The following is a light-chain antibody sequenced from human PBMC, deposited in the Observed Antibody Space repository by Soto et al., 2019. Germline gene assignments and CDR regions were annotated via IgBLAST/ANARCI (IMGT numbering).Light chain of an antibody. V-gene: IGKV3-20*01. CDR2: GAS. Sequence: EIVLTQSPGTLSLSPGERATLSCRASQSVSSSYLAWYQQKPGKAPRLLIYGASSRATGSPDRFSGSGSGTDFTLTISRLEPEDFAVYYCQQYGSSPPITFGQGTRLESK. CDR3: QQYGSSPPIT. J-gene: IGKJ5*01. CDR1: QSVSSSY.